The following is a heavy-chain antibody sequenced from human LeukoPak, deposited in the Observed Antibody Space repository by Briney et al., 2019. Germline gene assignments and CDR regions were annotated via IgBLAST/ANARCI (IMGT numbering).Heavy chain of an antibody. CDR2: IYTSGST. CDR1: GGSISSYY. J-gene: IGHJ4*02. D-gene: IGHD3-22*01. V-gene: IGHV4-4*07. Sequence: SETLSLTCTVSGGSISSYYWSWIRQPAGKGLEWIGRIYTSGSTNYNPSLKSRVTMSVDTSKNQFSLKLSSVTGADTAVYYCAREGEGYYDSSGYYQMFDYWGQGTLVTVSS. CDR3: AREGEGYYDSSGYYQMFDY.